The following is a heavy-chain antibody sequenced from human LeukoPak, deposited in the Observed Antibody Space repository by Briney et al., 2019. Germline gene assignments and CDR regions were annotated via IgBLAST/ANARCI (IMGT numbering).Heavy chain of an antibody. J-gene: IGHJ6*02. Sequence: SVKVSCKASGGTFSSYAISWVRQAPGQGLEWMGRIIPILGIANYAQKFQGRVTMTEDTSTDTVYMELSSLRSEDTAVYYCATRMGQLVQYNYYGMDVWGQGTTVTVSS. CDR2: IIPILGIA. V-gene: IGHV1-69*04. D-gene: IGHD6-6*01. CDR1: GGTFSSYA. CDR3: ATRMGQLVQYNYYGMDV.